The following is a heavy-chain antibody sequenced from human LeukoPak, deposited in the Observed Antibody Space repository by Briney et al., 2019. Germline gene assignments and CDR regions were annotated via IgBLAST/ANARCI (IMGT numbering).Heavy chain of an antibody. V-gene: IGHV4-59*12. J-gene: IGHJ6*03. CDR2: VYYSGST. Sequence: PSETLSLTCTASGGSISSYSWSWIRQPPGKGLEWVGYVYYSGSTNSNPSLNSRVTISVDRSKNQFSLKLSSVTAADTAVYYCARDPDHYDFWSGYPPMDVWGKGTTVTVSS. CDR3: ARDPDHYDFWSGYPPMDV. D-gene: IGHD3-3*01. CDR1: GGSISSYS.